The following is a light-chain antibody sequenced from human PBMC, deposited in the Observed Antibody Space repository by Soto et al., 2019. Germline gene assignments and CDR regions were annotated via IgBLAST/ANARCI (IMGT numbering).Light chain of an antibody. CDR2: DAS. CDR3: QHYGGSPLYT. J-gene: IGKJ2*01. CDR1: QSISSW. Sequence: DIQMTQSPSTLSASVGDRVTITCRASQSISSWLAWYQQKPGKAPKLLIYDASSLESGVPSRFSGSGSGTDFTLTVSRLEPEDFAVYYCQHYGGSPLYTFGQGTKMEIK. V-gene: IGKV1-5*01.